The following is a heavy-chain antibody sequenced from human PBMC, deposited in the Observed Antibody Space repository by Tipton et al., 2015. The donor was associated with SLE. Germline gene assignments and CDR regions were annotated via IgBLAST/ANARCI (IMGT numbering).Heavy chain of an antibody. CDR3: ARDRGVVGTDYYYGMDV. V-gene: IGHV4-39*07. CDR1: GGSISSSNHY. J-gene: IGHJ6*02. D-gene: IGHD3-10*01. CDR2: IYYSGST. Sequence: TLSLTCTVSGGSISSSNHYWGWIRQPPGKGLEWIGNIYYSGSTYYNPSLKSRVTISVDTSKNQFSLKLSSVTAADTAVYYCARDRGVVGTDYYYGMDVWGQGTTVTVSS.